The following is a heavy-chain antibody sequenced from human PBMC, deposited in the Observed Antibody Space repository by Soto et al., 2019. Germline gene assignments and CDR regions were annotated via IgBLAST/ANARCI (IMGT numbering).Heavy chain of an antibody. CDR1: GGSISSSSYY. V-gene: IGHV4-39*01. Sequence: SETLSLTCTVSGGSISSSSYYWGWIRQPPGKGLEWIGSIYYSGSTYYNPSLKSRVTISVDTSKNQFSLKLSSVTAADTAVYYCASGGGLLRYYYGMDVWGQGTTVTVSS. CDR2: IYYSGST. D-gene: IGHD3-3*01. CDR3: ASGGGLLRYYYGMDV. J-gene: IGHJ6*02.